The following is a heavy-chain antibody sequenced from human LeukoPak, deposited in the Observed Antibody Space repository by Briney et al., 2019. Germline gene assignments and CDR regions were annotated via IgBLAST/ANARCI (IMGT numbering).Heavy chain of an antibody. D-gene: IGHD3-3*01. CDR1: GGSFSGYY. Sequence: SETLSLTCAVYGGSFSGYYWSWIRQPPGKGLEWIGEINHSGSTNHNPSLKSRVTISVDTSKNQFSLKPSSVTAADTAVYYCARDMEWWPHYYYYGMDVWGQGTTVTVSS. J-gene: IGHJ6*02. CDR3: ARDMEWWPHYYYYGMDV. V-gene: IGHV4-34*01. CDR2: INHSGST.